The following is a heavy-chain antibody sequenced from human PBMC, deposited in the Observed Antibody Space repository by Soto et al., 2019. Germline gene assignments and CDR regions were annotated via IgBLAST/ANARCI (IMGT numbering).Heavy chain of an antibody. J-gene: IGHJ4*02. Sequence: PGGSLRLSCAASGFTFSSYWMSWVRQAPGKGLEWAANIKQDGSEKYYVDSVKGRFTISRDNAKNSLYLQMNSLRAEDTAVYYCARDVGYGGYLFDYWGQGTLVTVSS. CDR3: ARDVGYGGYLFDY. CDR1: GFTFSSYW. D-gene: IGHD4-17*01. CDR2: IKQDGSEK. V-gene: IGHV3-7*03.